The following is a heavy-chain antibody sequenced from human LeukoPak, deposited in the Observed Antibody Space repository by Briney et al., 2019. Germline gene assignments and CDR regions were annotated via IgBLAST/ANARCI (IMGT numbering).Heavy chain of an antibody. CDR3: ARDQTQIWFGEGLWYFDY. Sequence: ASVKVSSKASGYTFTSYGISWVRQAPGQGLEWMGWISAYNGNTNYAQKLQGRVTMTTDTSTSTAYMELRSLRSDDTAVYYCARDQTQIWFGEGLWYFDYWGQGTLVTVSS. CDR2: ISAYNGNT. V-gene: IGHV1-18*01. CDR1: GYTFTSYG. J-gene: IGHJ4*02. D-gene: IGHD3-10*01.